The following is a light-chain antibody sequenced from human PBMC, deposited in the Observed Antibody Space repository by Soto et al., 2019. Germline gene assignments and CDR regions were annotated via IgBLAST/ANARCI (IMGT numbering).Light chain of an antibody. J-gene: IGLJ1*01. CDR2: GNS. V-gene: IGLV1-40*01. Sequence: QSLLTQPPSVSGAPGQRVTISCTGSSSNIGAGYDVHWYQQLPGTAPKLLIYGNSNRPSGVPDRFSGSKSGNSASLAITGLQAEDEADYYCQSYDSSLSGYVFGTGTKVTVL. CDR1: SSNIGAGYD. CDR3: QSYDSSLSGYV.